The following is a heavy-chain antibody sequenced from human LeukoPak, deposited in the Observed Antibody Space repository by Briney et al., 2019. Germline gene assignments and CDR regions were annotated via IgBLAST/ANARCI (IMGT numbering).Heavy chain of an antibody. CDR3: ARDLNAGSYPYYYYYYMDV. CDR2: INPNSGGT. D-gene: IGHD1-26*01. J-gene: IGHJ6*03. V-gene: IGHV1-2*02. CDR1: GYTFTGHY. Sequence: ASVKVSCKASGYTFTGHYMHWVRQAPGQGPEWMGWINPNSGGTNYAQKLQGRVTMTTDTSTSTAYMELRSLRSDDTAVYYCARDLNAGSYPYYYYYYMDVWGKGTTVTVSS.